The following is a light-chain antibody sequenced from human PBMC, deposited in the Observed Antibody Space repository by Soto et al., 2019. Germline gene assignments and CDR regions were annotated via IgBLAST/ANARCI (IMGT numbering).Light chain of an antibody. J-gene: IGKJ4*01. V-gene: IGKV1-39*01. CDR2: AAS. CDR1: QSISSY. CDR3: QQSYSTLLLT. Sequence: DIQMTQSPSSLSASVGDRVTITCRASQSISSYLNWYQQKPGKAPKLLIYAASSLQSGVPSRFSGSGSWTDLHLTISSLQPEDSATYCCQQSYSTLLLTFCGRTNLELK.